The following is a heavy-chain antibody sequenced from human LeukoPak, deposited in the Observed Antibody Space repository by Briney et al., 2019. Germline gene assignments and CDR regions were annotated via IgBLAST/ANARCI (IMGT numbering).Heavy chain of an antibody. CDR1: GYTFTSYA. CDR3: ARVEGYYVILTGYYPTPPLDY. Sequence: ASVKVSCKASGYTFTSYAMNWVRQAPGQGLEWMGWINTNTGNPTYAQGFTGRFVFSLDTSVSTAYLQISSLKAEDTAVYYCARVEGYYVILTGYYPTPPLDYWGQGTLVTVSS. D-gene: IGHD3-9*01. J-gene: IGHJ4*02. V-gene: IGHV7-4-1*02. CDR2: INTNTGNP.